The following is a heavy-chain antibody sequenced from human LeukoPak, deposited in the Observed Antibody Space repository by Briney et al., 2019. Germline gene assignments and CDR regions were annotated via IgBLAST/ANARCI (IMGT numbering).Heavy chain of an antibody. V-gene: IGHV1-18*01. D-gene: IGHD3-10*01. J-gene: IGHJ4*02. CDR3: ARDLRDGSGSYLVSY. CDR2: ISAYNGNT. CDR1: GYTFTRYG. Sequence: ASVKVSCKASGYTFTRYGISWVRQAPGQGLEWMGWISAYNGNTNYAQKLQGRVTMTTDTSTSTAYTELRSLRSDDTAVYYCARDLRDGSGSYLVSYWGQGTLVTVSS.